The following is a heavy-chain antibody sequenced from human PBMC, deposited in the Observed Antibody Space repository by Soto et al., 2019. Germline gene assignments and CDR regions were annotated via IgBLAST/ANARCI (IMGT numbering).Heavy chain of an antibody. CDR2: IYYSGST. Sequence: SETLSLTCTVSGGSIRSGGYYWSWIRQHPGKGLEWIGYIYYSGSTYYNPSLKSRVTISVDTSKNQFSLKLSSVTAADTAVYYCARAQQLVPFGWFNPWGQGTLVTVSS. V-gene: IGHV4-31*03. D-gene: IGHD6-13*01. J-gene: IGHJ5*02. CDR1: GGSIRSGGYY. CDR3: ARAQQLVPFGWFNP.